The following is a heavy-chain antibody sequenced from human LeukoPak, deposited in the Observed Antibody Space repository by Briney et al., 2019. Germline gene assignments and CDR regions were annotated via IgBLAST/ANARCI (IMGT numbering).Heavy chain of an antibody. Sequence: GGSLRLSCAASGFTLSRCSMHWIRQAPGKGLEYVSAISSDGGRTYYANSVKGRFTISRDNSKNTLYLQMGSLRGEDMAVYYCARVGGDYFDYWGQGTLVTVSS. D-gene: IGHD3-10*01. V-gene: IGHV3-64*01. CDR3: ARVGGDYFDY. CDR1: GFTLSRCS. CDR2: ISSDGGRT. J-gene: IGHJ4*02.